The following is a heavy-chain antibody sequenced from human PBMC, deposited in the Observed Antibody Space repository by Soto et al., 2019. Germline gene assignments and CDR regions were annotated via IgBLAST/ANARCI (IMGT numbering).Heavy chain of an antibody. CDR3: TTGTRIGGGFDP. D-gene: IGHD1-1*01. J-gene: IGHJ5*02. Sequence: VGSLRLSCAASGFTFSSYGMHWVRQAPGKGLEWVAVISYDGSNKYYADSVKGRFTISRDNSKNTLYLQMNSLRAEDTAVYYCTTGTRIGGGFDPWGQGTLVTVSS. CDR1: GFTFSSYG. V-gene: IGHV3-30*03. CDR2: ISYDGSNK.